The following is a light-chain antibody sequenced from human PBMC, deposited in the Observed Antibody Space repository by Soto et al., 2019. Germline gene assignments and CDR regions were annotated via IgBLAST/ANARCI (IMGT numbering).Light chain of an antibody. J-gene: IGKJ4*01. CDR3: QQYNNWPALT. Sequence: EIVMTQSPATLSVSPGERVTLSCRASQSVGTNLAWYQQKPGQAPRLLIYGASTRATGIPARFSGSGSGTEFTLTISSLQSEDFAVYYCQQYNNWPALTFGGGTKVEIK. V-gene: IGKV3-15*01. CDR1: QSVGTN. CDR2: GAS.